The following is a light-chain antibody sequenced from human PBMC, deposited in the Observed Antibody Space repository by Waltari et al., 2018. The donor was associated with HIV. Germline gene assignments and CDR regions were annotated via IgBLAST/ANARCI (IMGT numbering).Light chain of an antibody. J-gene: IGLJ3*02. CDR1: RSNLRSDY. CDR2: RNN. V-gene: IGLV1-47*01. CDR3: AAWDDSLSGLV. Sequence: QSVLTQPSSASGTHGQRVTISCPRSRSNLRSDYIYWYQQLPGTAPKLLIYRNNQRPSGVPDRFSGSKSGTSASLAISGLRSEDEADYYCAAWDDSLSGLVFGGGTKLTVL.